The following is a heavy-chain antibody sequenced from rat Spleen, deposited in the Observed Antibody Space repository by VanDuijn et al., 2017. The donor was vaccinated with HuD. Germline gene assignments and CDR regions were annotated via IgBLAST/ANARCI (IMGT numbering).Heavy chain of an antibody. CDR2: ISYSGST. Sequence: EVQLQESGPGLVKPSQSLSLTCSVTGYSITSNYWGWIRKFPGNKMEWMAYISYSGSTGFNPSLKSRISITRDTSKNQFFLQVNSVTTEDTATYYCARFPIYYYSALFDYWGQGVTVTVSS. D-gene: IGHD1-1*01. V-gene: IGHV3-1*01. CDR1: GYSITSNY. J-gene: IGHJ2*01. CDR3: ARFPIYYYSALFDY.